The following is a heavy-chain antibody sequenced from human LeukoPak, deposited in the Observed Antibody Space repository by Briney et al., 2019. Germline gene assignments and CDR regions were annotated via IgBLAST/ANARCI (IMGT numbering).Heavy chain of an antibody. D-gene: IGHD6-13*01. CDR2: INHNGNVN. Sequence: GGSLRLSCAASGFTFSSYSMNWARQAPGKGLEWVASINHNGNVNYYVDSVKGRFTISRDNAKNSLYLQMNSLRAEDTAVYYCARGVAAAGTMRFDPWGQGTLVTVSS. V-gene: IGHV3-7*01. J-gene: IGHJ5*02. CDR3: ARGVAAAGTMRFDP. CDR1: GFTFSSYS.